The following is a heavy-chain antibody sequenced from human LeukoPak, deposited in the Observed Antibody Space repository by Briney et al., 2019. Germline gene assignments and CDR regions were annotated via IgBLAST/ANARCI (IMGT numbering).Heavy chain of an antibody. V-gene: IGHV4-39*01. Sequence: SETLSLTCTVSGGSISSSYYWGWIRQPPGKGLDWIGSIYYGGSTYYNPSLRSRVTTSVDTSKNQFSLKLTSVTAADTAVYYCARHGDHYYGSGGFDYWGQGTLVTVSS. J-gene: IGHJ4*02. CDR3: ARHGDHYYGSGGFDY. D-gene: IGHD3-10*01. CDR1: GGSISSSYY. CDR2: IYYGGST.